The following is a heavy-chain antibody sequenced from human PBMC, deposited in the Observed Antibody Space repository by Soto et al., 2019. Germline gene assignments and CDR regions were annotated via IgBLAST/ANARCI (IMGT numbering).Heavy chain of an antibody. Sequence: EVQLVESGGGLVKPGGSLRLSCAASGFTFSSYSMNWVRQAPGKGLEWVSSISSSSSYIYYADSVKGRFTISRDNAKNSLYLQMNSLRAEDTAVYYCARDPWKWSDYGDYIAYYYYGMDVWGQGTTVTVSS. CDR3: ARDPWKWSDYGDYIAYYYYGMDV. CDR1: GFTFSSYS. D-gene: IGHD4-17*01. CDR2: ISSSSSYI. J-gene: IGHJ6*02. V-gene: IGHV3-21*01.